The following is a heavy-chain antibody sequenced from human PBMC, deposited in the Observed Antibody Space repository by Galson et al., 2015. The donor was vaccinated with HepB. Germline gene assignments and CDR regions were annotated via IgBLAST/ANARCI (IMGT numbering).Heavy chain of an antibody. CDR1: GGSISSGSYY. CDR2: IYTSGST. J-gene: IGHJ4*02. CDR3: ARTRYCSSTSCARGGYYFDY. Sequence: TLSLTCTVSGGSISSGSYYWSWIRQPAGKGLEWIGRIYTSGSTNYNPSLKSRVTMSVDTSKNQFSLKLSSVTAADTAVYYCARTRYCSSTSCARGGYYFDYWGQGTLVTVSS. D-gene: IGHD2-2*01. V-gene: IGHV4-61*02.